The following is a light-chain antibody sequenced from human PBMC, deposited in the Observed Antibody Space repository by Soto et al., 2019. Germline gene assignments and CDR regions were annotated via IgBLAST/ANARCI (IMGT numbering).Light chain of an antibody. CDR3: QSYDSSLSGVV. Sequence: QSVLTQPPSVSGAPGQRVTISCTGSSTNIGAGHDVHWYQQLPGTAPKLLIYGNSNRPSGVPDRFSGSKSGTSASLAITGLQAADEADYYCQSYDSSLSGVVFVGGTKVTVL. V-gene: IGLV1-40*01. CDR2: GNS. CDR1: STNIGAGHD. J-gene: IGLJ2*01.